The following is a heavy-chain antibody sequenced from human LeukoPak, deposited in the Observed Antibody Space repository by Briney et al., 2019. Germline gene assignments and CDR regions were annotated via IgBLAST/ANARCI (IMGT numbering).Heavy chain of an antibody. Sequence: GASVKVSCKVSGYTLTELSMHWVRQAPGKGLEWMGGFDPEDGETIYAQKFQGRVTMTEDTSTDTAYMELSSLRSEDTAVYYCATDPPKWELHTLLGLYWGQGTLVTVSS. V-gene: IGHV1-24*01. CDR1: GYTLTELS. D-gene: IGHD1-26*01. J-gene: IGHJ4*02. CDR3: ATDPPKWELHTLLGLY. CDR2: FDPEDGET.